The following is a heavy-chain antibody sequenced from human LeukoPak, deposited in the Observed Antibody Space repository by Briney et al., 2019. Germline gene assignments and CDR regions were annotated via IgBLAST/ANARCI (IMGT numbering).Heavy chain of an antibody. CDR1: GYTFTTYA. V-gene: IGHV1-3*01. CDR2: INAGNGDA. D-gene: IGHD6-19*01. CDR3: ARDHEAVAGTQIDY. J-gene: IGHJ4*02. Sequence: ASVKVSCKASGYTFTTYAIHWVRQAPGRSLEWMGRINAGNGDAKYSQNFHDRIIITRDTSTSTAYMELRSLRSDDTAVYYCARDHEAVAGTQIDYWGQGTLVTVSS.